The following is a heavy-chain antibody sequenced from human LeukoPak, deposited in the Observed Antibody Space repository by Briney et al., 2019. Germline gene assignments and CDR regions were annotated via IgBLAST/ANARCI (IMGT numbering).Heavy chain of an antibody. CDR2: ISYDGSIK. D-gene: IGHD3-10*01. CDR3: AKDGPNSWFGEAT. Sequence: GGSLRLSCAASGFTFSIYGMQWVRQAAGKGLEWMAFISYDGSIKYYADSVKGRFTISRDNSKNTLYLQMNSLRAEDTAVYYCAKDGPNSWFGEATWGQGTLVTVSS. V-gene: IGHV3-30*18. CDR1: GFTFSIYG. J-gene: IGHJ5*02.